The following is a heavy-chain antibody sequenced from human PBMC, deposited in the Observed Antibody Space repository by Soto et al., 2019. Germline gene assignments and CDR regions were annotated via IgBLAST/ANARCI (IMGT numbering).Heavy chain of an antibody. CDR1: GGTFSRFA. Sequence: QVQLVQSGAEVKKPGSSVKVSCKASGGTFSRFAISWVRQAPGHGLEWMGGIIPMFGGATYAQKFQGRVTLTADESTSTAYMELTSLSSEDTAMYYCAIGEKRPYYYYAMDVWGQGTTVTVSS. CDR3: AIGEKRPYYYYAMDV. CDR2: IIPMFGGA. V-gene: IGHV1-69*01. J-gene: IGHJ6*02.